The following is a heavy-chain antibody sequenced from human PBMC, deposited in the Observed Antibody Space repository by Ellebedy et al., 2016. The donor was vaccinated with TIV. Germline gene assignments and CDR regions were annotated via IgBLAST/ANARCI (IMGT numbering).Heavy chain of an antibody. J-gene: IGHJ3*02. CDR3: ARFLTSGQTGFAFDI. Sequence: MPSETLSLTCTVSGGSISGYYWSWIRQPPNKGLEWIGHIFHTGGTSYNSSVQSRLSITLDKSKNQFSLTLNSVTAADTAVYHCARFLTSGQTGFAFDIWGHGTTVTVSS. V-gene: IGHV4-59*01. CDR1: GGSISGYY. CDR2: IFHTGGT. D-gene: IGHD3-9*01.